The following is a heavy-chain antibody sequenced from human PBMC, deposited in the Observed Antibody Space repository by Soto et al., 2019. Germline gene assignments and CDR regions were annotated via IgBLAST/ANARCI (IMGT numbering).Heavy chain of an antibody. D-gene: IGHD2-8*01. Sequence: GESLKISCKGSGYTFTDYWIGWARQLPGKGLEWMGIIYPGDSDTRYSPSFQGHVTITVDKSTSTAYLQWNTLKASDTAMYYCARHSTNSRNYFHSMDDGGQGTTVAVSS. J-gene: IGHJ6*02. CDR3: ARHSTNSRNYFHSMDD. V-gene: IGHV5-51*01. CDR2: IYPGDSDT. CDR1: GYTFTDYW.